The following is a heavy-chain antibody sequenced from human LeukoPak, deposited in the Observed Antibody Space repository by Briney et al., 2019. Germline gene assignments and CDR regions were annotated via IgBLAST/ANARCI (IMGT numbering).Heavy chain of an antibody. J-gene: IGHJ4*02. CDR2: INPSGGST. Sequence: EWMGIINPSGGSTSYAQKFQGRVTMTRDTSTSTVYMELSSLRSEDTAVYYCASGGNSFFLDWGQGTLVTVSS. V-gene: IGHV1-46*01. D-gene: IGHD4-23*01. CDR3: ASGGNSFFLD.